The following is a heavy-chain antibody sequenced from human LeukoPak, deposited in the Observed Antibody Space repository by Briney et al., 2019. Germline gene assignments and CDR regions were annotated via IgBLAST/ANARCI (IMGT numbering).Heavy chain of an antibody. CDR3: ARDRGYGSGSYYNVLNYYYYYGMDV. J-gene: IGHJ6*02. CDR2: INPNSGGT. V-gene: IGHV1-2*02. CDR1: GYTFTDYY. Sequence: ASVKVSCKASGYTFTDYYMHWVRQAPGQGLGWMGWINPNSGGTNYAQKFQGRVTMTRDTSISTAYMELSRLRSDDTAVYYCARDRGYGSGSYYNVLNYYYYYGMDVWGQGTTVTVSS. D-gene: IGHD3-10*01.